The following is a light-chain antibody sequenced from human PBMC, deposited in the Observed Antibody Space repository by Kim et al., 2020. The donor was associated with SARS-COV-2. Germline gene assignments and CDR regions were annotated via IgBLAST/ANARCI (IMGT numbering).Light chain of an antibody. CDR2: AAS. Sequence: AIRITQSPSSLSASTGDRVTITCRASQGISSYLAWYQQKPGKAPKLLIYAASTLQSGVPSRFSGSGSGTDFTLTISCLQSEDFATYYCQQYNSYPVFGGGTKVDIK. J-gene: IGKJ4*01. CDR3: QQYNSYPV. V-gene: IGKV1-8*01. CDR1: QGISSY.